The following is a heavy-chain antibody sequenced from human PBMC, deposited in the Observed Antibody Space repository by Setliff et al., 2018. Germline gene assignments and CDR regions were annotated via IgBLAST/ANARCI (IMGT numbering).Heavy chain of an antibody. V-gene: IGHV4-31*01. CDR3: ASHPRVTIFGVVAFDY. D-gene: IGHD3-3*01. CDR2: IHYSGTT. Sequence: SETLSLTCTVSGDSMNSGPHYYWSWIRQHPGKGLEWIGYIHYSGTTYYNPSLKSPVTISVDTSKSQFSLKLSSVTAADTAAYYCASHPRVTIFGVVAFDYWGQGILVTVSS. J-gene: IGHJ4*02. CDR1: GDSMNSGPHYY.